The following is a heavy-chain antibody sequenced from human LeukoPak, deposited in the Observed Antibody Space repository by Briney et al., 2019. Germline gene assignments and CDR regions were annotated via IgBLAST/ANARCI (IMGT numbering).Heavy chain of an antibody. Sequence: PGGSLRLSCAASGFTFSDYYMSWIRQAPGKGLEWVSYISSSGSTIYYADSVKGRFTISRDNAKNTLYLQMNSLRAEDTAVYYCAKGGRGGRVLLWFGGAYYFDYWGQGTLVTVSS. J-gene: IGHJ4*02. V-gene: IGHV3-11*01. CDR1: GFTFSDYY. D-gene: IGHD3-10*01. CDR2: ISSSGSTI. CDR3: AKGGRGGRVLLWFGGAYYFDY.